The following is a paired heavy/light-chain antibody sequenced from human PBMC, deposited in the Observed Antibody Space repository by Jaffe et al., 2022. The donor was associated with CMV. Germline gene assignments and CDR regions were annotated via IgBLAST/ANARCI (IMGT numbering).Heavy chain of an antibody. V-gene: IGHV2-5*02. CDR2: IYWDDDP. CDR3: TRKNLGLPGHDY. CDR1: GLSLMTSGVG. J-gene: IGHJ4*02. Sequence: QITLSQSGPTVVKPTQTLTLTCTFSGLSLMTSGVGVGWIRQPPGKALEWLALIYWDDDPRYSAPLRNRLTITKDNSKNQVVLTMTDMEPADAGTYYCTRKNLGLPGHDYWGQGTVVTVSS. D-gene: IGHD1-26*01.
Light chain of an antibody. Sequence: EIVLTQSPGTLSLSPGDRATLSCRASQTVTTNYLAWYQQRPGQAPRLIIYGASYRAPGIPDRFSGSGSGTDFTLTISRLEPDDFAVYYCQQYASSPPWAFGQGTRVDFK. CDR2: GAS. CDR1: QTVTTNY. V-gene: IGKV3-20*01. J-gene: IGKJ1*01. CDR3: QQYASSPPWA.